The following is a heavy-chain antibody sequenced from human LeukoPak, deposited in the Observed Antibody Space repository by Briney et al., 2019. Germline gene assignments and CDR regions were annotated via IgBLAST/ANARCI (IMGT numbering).Heavy chain of an antibody. CDR2: IYYSGST. CDR1: GGSISSSSYY. D-gene: IGHD6-19*01. J-gene: IGHJ4*02. CDR3: ARGYSSGRDY. Sequence: SETLSLTCTVSGGSISSSSYYWGWIRQPPGKGLGWIGSIYYSGSTYYNPSLKSRVTISVDTSKNQFSLKLSSVTAADTAVYYCARGYSSGRDYWGQGTLVTVSS. V-gene: IGHV4-39*01.